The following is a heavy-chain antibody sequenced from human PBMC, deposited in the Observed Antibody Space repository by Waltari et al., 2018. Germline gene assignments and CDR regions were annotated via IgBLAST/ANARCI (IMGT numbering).Heavy chain of an antibody. D-gene: IGHD3-22*01. V-gene: IGHV3-33*06. CDR1: GFTFSSYG. CDR3: AKGRSYDSSGYYYGD. Sequence: QVQLVESGGGVVQPGRSLRLSCAASGFTFSSYGMHGVRQAPGKGLEWVAVVWYDGTNKYYADSVKGRFTISRDNSKNTLNLQMNSLRVEDTAVYYCAKGRSYDSSGYYYGDWGQGTLVTVSS. J-gene: IGHJ4*02. CDR2: VWYDGTNK.